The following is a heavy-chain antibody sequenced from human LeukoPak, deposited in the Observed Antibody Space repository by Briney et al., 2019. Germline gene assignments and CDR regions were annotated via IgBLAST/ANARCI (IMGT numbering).Heavy chain of an antibody. CDR3: ARDISMLTPDSDY. J-gene: IGHJ4*02. V-gene: IGHV4-34*01. CDR2: INHSGST. CDR1: GGSFRGYY. Sequence: SETLSLTCAVYGGSFRGYYWSWIRQPPGKGLEWIGEINHSGSTNYNPSLKSRVTISVDTSKNHFSLRLSSVTAADTAVYYCARDISMLTPDSDYWGQGTLVTVSS. D-gene: IGHD2/OR15-2a*01.